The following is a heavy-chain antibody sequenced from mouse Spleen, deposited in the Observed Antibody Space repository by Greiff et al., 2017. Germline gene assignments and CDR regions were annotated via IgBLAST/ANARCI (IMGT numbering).Heavy chain of an antibody. CDR1: GFSLTSYG. J-gene: IGHJ4*01. Sequence: VKLMESGPGLVAPSQSLSITCTVSGFSLTSYGVHWVRQPPGKGLEWLGVIWAGGSTNYNSALMSRLSISKDNSKSQVFLKMNSLQTDDTAMYYCAREYDYDDGYAMDYWGQGTSVTVSS. V-gene: IGHV2-9*02. CDR3: AREYDYDDGYAMDY. D-gene: IGHD2-4*01. CDR2: IWAGGST.